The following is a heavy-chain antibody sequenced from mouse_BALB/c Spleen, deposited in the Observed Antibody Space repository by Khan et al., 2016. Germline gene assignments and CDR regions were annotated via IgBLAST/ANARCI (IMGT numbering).Heavy chain of an antibody. J-gene: IGHJ4*01. CDR2: ISYDGSN. CDR1: GYSITSGYY. D-gene: IGHD1-1*01. Sequence: EVQLQESGPGLVKPSQSLSLTCSVTGYSITSGYYWNWIRQFPGNKLEWMGYISYDGSNNYNPSLKNRISIPRDTSKNQFFLKLKSVTTEDTATYYCAIYYYGSSYYYYAMDYWGQGTSVTVSS. V-gene: IGHV3-6*02. CDR3: AIYYYGSSYYYYAMDY.